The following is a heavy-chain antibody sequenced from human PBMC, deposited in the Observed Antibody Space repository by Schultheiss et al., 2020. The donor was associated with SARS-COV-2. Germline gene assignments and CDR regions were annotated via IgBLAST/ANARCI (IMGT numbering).Heavy chain of an antibody. Sequence: SETLSLTCTVSGGSISSSSYYWGWIRQSPGKGLEWIGSIYHSGSTNYNPSLKSRVTISVDKSKNQFSLKLSSVTAADTAVYYCARVPDYGDYDYMDVWGKGTTVTVSS. D-gene: IGHD4-17*01. J-gene: IGHJ6*03. CDR2: IYHSGST. CDR1: GGSISSSSYY. V-gene: IGHV4-39*07. CDR3: ARVPDYGDYDYMDV.